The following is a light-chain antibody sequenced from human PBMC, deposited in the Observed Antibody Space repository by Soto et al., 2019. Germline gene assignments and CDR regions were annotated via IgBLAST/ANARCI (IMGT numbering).Light chain of an antibody. CDR1: QTISIW. J-gene: IGKJ1*01. V-gene: IGKV1-5*03. Sequence: DIQMTQSPSTLSGSVGDRVTITCRASQTISIWLAWYQQKPGKAPKLLIYKASTLKSGVPSRFSGSGSGTEFTLIISGLQPDDSATYYCQQYTNTNNQWMLGQGTKVDIK. CDR3: QQYTNTNNQWM. CDR2: KAS.